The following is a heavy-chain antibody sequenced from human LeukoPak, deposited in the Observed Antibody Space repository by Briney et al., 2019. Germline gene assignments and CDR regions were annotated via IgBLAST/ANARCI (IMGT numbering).Heavy chain of an antibody. D-gene: IGHD1-26*01. V-gene: IGHV1-18*01. CDR2: ISAYNGNT. CDR1: GYTFTSLG. CDR3: ARPRIVGATSLYYFNY. Sequence: GASVKVSCKASGYTFTSLGISWVRQAPGQGLEWMGWISAYNGNTDYAQKLQGRVTLTTDTSTSTAYMELRSLRSDDTAVYYCARPRIVGATSLYYFNYWGQGTLVTVSS. J-gene: IGHJ4*02.